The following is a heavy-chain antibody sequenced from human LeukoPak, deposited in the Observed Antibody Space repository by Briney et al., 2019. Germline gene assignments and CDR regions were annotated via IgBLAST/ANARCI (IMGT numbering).Heavy chain of an antibody. V-gene: IGHV4-34*01. CDR3: ARGRCPGSTSCYTRVSYYYYMDV. D-gene: IGHD2-2*02. Sequence: PSETLSLTCAVYGGSFSGYYWSWIRQPPGKGLEWIGEINHSGSTNYNPSLKSRVTISVDTSKNQFSLKLSSVTAADTAVYYCARGRCPGSTSCYTRVSYYYYMDVWGKGTTVTVSS. CDR1: GGSFSGYY. CDR2: INHSGST. J-gene: IGHJ6*03.